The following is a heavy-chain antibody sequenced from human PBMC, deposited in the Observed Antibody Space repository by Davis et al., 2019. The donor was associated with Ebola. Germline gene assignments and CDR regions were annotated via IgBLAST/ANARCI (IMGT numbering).Heavy chain of an antibody. D-gene: IGHD1-14*01. CDR1: GGSFRGYY. CDR2: INHSGNT. Sequence: MPSETLSLTCAVYGGSFRGYYWSWIRQPPGKGLEWIGEINHSGNTNYNPSLKSRVTISVDTSKNQFSLKLSSVTAADTAVYYCARVGDRDAFDIWGQGTMVTVSS. V-gene: IGHV4-34*01. J-gene: IGHJ3*02. CDR3: ARVGDRDAFDI.